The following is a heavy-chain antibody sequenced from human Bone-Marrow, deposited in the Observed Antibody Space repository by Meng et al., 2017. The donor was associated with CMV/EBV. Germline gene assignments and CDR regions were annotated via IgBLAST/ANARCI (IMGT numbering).Heavy chain of an antibody. CDR3: GRVEQLVSDY. J-gene: IGHJ4*02. V-gene: IGHV4-38-2*02. CDR1: GYSISSGYY. Sequence: SETLSLTCTVSGYSISSGYYWAWIRQPPGKGLEWIGSIYHSGRTYSNPSLKSRVTMSVDTSKNHFSLKLSSVNAADTATYFCGRVEQLVSDYWAQGMLVTVSS. D-gene: IGHD6-6*01. CDR2: IYHSGRT.